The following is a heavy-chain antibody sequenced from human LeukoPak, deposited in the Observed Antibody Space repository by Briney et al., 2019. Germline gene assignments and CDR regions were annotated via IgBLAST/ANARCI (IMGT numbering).Heavy chain of an antibody. CDR3: ARALWFGELPPSEPGYDY. Sequence: ASVKVFCKASGYTFTSYAMNWVRQAPGQGLEWMGWINTNTGNPTYAQGFTGRFVFSLDTSVSTAYLQISSLKAEDTAVYYCARALWFGELPPSEPGYDYWGQGTLVTVSS. D-gene: IGHD3-10*01. J-gene: IGHJ4*02. CDR1: GYTFTSYA. V-gene: IGHV7-4-1*02. CDR2: INTNTGNP.